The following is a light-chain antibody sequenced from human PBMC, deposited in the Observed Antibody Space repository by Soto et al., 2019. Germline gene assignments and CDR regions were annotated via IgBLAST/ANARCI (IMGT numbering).Light chain of an antibody. Sequence: QSVLTQPPSVSGSPGQSVTISCTVTSSDVGDYEHVSWYQQAPGTAPKLIIFDVTNRPSGVPDRFSGSKSGNTPSLTIFGLQAEDEADYYCSLYTSSGTWVFGGGTKLTVL. V-gene: IGLV2-18*01. CDR1: SSDVGDYEH. CDR2: DVT. CDR3: SLYTSSGTWV. J-gene: IGLJ3*02.